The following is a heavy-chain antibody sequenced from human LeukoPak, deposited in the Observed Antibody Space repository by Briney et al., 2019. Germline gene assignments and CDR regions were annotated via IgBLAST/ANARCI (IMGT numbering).Heavy chain of an antibody. V-gene: IGHV3-53*01. J-gene: IGHJ4*02. CDR2: IYSGGNI. CDR3: PTRHCSGGGCYFAGADPFDS. D-gene: IGHD2-15*01. Sequence: SGGSLRLSCAASGFTVSSTYMSWVRQAPGKGLEWVSVIYSGGNIYYIDSVKGRFTISRDTSKNTLYLQMNSLRAEDAAVYYVPTRHCSGGGCYFAGADPFDSGGQG. CDR1: GFTVSSTY.